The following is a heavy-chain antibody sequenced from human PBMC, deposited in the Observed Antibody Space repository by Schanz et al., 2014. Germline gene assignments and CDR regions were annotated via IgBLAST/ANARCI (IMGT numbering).Heavy chain of an antibody. Sequence: QVQLVQSGAEVKKPGASVKVSCKASGYTFISYFIHWVRQAPGQGLEWMGIINPTGGSTSYAQRFQASVTVTRETSTSTVYMELSSLRSEDTAVYYCARAAYGGYTSTPLRYWGQGTLVTVSS. CDR1: GYTFISYF. CDR3: ARAAYGGYTSTPLRY. V-gene: IGHV1-46*01. J-gene: IGHJ4*02. CDR2: INPTGGST. D-gene: IGHD1-26*01.